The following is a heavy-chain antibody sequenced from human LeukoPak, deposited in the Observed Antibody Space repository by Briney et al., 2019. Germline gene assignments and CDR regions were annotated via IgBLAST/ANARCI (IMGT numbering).Heavy chain of an antibody. CDR1: GYTFSGFY. Sequence: ASVKVSCKASGYTFSGFYLHWVRQAPGQGLQWMGWINPNTGGTNYAQKFQGRVTMTRDTPFTTGYMELSSLTSDDTAVYYCARDRGPEWWGSFDYWGQGSLVTVSS. J-gene: IGHJ4*02. V-gene: IGHV1-2*02. CDR2: INPNTGGT. CDR3: ARDRGPEWWGSFDY. D-gene: IGHD3-16*01.